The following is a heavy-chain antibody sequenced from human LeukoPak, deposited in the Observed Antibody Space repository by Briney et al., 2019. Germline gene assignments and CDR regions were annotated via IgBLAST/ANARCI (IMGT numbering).Heavy chain of an antibody. CDR3: TTDQAIVVVVAATVDY. D-gene: IGHD2-15*01. Sequence: GGSLRLSCVVSGFTFSGYSMNWVRQAPGKGPEWVGRIKSKTDGGTTDYAAPVKGRFTISRDDSKNTLYLQMNSLKTEDTAVYYCTTDQAIVVVVAATVDYWGQGTLVTVSS. CDR1: GFTFSGYS. J-gene: IGHJ4*02. V-gene: IGHV3-15*01. CDR2: IKSKTDGGTT.